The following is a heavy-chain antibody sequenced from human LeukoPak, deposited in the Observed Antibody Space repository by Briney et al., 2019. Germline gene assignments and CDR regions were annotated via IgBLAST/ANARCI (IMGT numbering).Heavy chain of an antibody. Sequence: PGGSLILSWAAAGFTFSCYAMSWVRQAPGKGLELVSAISGSCGSTYYAASVQGRFTISRDNSKSTLYLQMNSLRAEDTAVYYCAKGIVGATPADYWGQGTLVTVSS. CDR3: AKGIVGATPADY. CDR1: GFTFSCYA. V-gene: IGHV3-23*01. D-gene: IGHD1-26*01. CDR2: ISGSCGST. J-gene: IGHJ4*02.